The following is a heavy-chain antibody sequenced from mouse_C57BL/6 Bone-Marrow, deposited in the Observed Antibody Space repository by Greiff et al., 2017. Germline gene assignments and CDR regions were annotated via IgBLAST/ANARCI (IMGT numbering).Heavy chain of an antibody. Sequence: QVQLQQPGAELVKPGASVKMSCKASGYTFTSYWITWVKQRPGQGLEWIGDIYPGSGSTNYNEKFKSKATLTVDTSSSTAYMQLSSLTSEDSAVYYCARGRLWLRPCYFDYGGQGTTLTVSS. J-gene: IGHJ2*01. D-gene: IGHD2-2*01. CDR1: GYTFTSYW. CDR3: ARGRLWLRPCYFDY. V-gene: IGHV1-55*01. CDR2: IYPGSGST.